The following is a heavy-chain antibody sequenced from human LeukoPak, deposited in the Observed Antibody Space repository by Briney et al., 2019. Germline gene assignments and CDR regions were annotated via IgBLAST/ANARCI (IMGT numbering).Heavy chain of an antibody. CDR2: ISSDGGRT. J-gene: IGHJ4*02. D-gene: IGHD1-26*01. CDR1: GFTFSSFA. Sequence: GGSLRLSCSASGFTFSSFAMFWVRQAPGKGLEYVSGISSDGGRTNYADSVKARFTISRDNSKVTLYLQMTSLRPEDTAIYYCVKDPSGNYFYFDYWGQGTLVTVSA. CDR3: VKDPSGNYFYFDY. V-gene: IGHV3-64D*09.